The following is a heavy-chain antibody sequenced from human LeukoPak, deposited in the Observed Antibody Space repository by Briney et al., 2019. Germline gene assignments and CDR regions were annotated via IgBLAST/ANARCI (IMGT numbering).Heavy chain of an antibody. Sequence: GASARVSCKASGGTFSSFGINWVRQAPGQGLEWMGRIIPIVGITNYAQKFQGRVTIIADNSTRTAYMELSSLTSEDTAVYYCARGLHFTMVRGGATNYYYGMDVWGQGTSVTVSS. CDR3: ARGLHFTMVRGGATNYYYGMDV. CDR2: IIPIVGIT. J-gene: IGHJ6*02. V-gene: IGHV1-69*04. D-gene: IGHD3-10*01. CDR1: GGTFSSFG.